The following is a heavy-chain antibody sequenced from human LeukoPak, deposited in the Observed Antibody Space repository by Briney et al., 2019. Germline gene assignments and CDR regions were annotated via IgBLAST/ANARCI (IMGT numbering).Heavy chain of an antibody. CDR3: ARDRFGELESDY. Sequence: ASVKVSCKASGYTFTSYAMHWVRQAPGQRLEWMGWINAGNGNTKYSQKFQGRVTITRDTSASTAYMELSSLRSEDTAVYYCARDRFGELESDYWGQGTLVTVSS. D-gene: IGHD3-10*01. CDR1: GYTFTSYA. CDR2: INAGNGNT. J-gene: IGHJ4*02. V-gene: IGHV1-3*01.